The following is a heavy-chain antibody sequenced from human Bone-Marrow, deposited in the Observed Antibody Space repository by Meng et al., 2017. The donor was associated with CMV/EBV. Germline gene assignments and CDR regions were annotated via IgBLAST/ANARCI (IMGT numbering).Heavy chain of an antibody. CDR1: GGSISSSSYY. J-gene: IGHJ4*02. CDR2: IYYSGST. V-gene: IGHV4-39*07. CDR3: AREHPVTEQIDY. Sequence: GALRLSCTVSGGSISSSSYYWGWIRQPPGKGLEWIGSIYYSGSTYYNPSLKSRVTISVDTSKNQFSLKLSSVTAADTAVYYCAREHPVTEQIDYWGQGTLVTGSS. D-gene: IGHD4-17*01.